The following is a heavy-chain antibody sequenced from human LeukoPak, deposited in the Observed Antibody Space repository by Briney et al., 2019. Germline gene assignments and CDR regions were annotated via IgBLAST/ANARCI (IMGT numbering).Heavy chain of an antibody. CDR1: GFTFSNSA. D-gene: IGHD3-9*01. CDR3: AGDPLRYLRVGHYDY. J-gene: IGHJ4*02. V-gene: IGHV3-21*01. CDR2: IDYDSSHI. Sequence: GGSLRLSCAASGFTFSNSAMNWVRQVPGKGLEWVSSIDYDSSHIYYAASVRGRFTISRDNARNSVYLQMNNLRVEDTAVYYCAGDPLRYLRVGHYDYWGQGTLVAVSS.